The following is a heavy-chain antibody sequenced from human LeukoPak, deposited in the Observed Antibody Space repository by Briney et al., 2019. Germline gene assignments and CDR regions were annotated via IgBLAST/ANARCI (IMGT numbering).Heavy chain of an antibody. J-gene: IGHJ4*02. CDR1: GFTFSSYA. V-gene: IGHV3-7*01. D-gene: IGHD6-19*01. Sequence: PGGSLRLSCAASGFTFSSYAMSWVRQAPGKGLEWVANIKQDGSEKYYVDSVKGRFTISRDNAKNSLYLQMNSLRAEDTAVYYCARDPSPYSSGWYAPVDYFDYWGQGTLVTVSS. CDR3: ARDPSPYSSGWYAPVDYFDY. CDR2: IKQDGSEK.